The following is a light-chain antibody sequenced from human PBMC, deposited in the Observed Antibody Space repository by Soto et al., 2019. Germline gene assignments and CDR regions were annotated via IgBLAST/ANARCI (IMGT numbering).Light chain of an antibody. CDR2: GAS. CDR1: QSISTY. J-gene: IGKJ1*01. Sequence: EIVLTQSPATLSLSPGERATLSCRASQSISTYLGWYQQKPGQAPRLLIYGASTRATGIPARFSGSGSGTEFTLTISSLQSEDFAVYYCQQYNNWPRTFGQGTKVDI. CDR3: QQYNNWPRT. V-gene: IGKV3-15*01.